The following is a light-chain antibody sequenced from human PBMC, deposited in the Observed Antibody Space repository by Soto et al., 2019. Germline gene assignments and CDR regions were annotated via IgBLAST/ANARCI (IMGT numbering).Light chain of an antibody. Sequence: IQMTQSPSTLSGSVGDRVTITCRASQTISSWVAWYQQHPGKAPKLLSDKASSLESGVTSRVSGIGSGTECTLTISSLQPDDFATYYCQQSYTTPITFGQGTRLEI. J-gene: IGKJ5*01. CDR1: QTISSW. V-gene: IGKV1-5*03. CDR2: KAS. CDR3: QQSYTTPIT.